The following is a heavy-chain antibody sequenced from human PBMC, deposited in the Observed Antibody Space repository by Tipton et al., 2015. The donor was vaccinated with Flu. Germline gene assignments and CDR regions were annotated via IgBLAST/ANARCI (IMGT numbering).Heavy chain of an antibody. Sequence: TLSLTCTVSGGSIGNYYWSWIRQSAGKGLEWIGRISPGGSTNYNASLEGRVAMSLDTSKSQVSPRLSSATAADTATYFCARDLRGCSGYTGGDAFDSWGQGTIVTVSS. V-gene: IGHV4-4*07. CDR2: ISPGGST. CDR1: GGSIGNYY. CDR3: ARDLRGCSGYTGGDAFDS. J-gene: IGHJ3*02. D-gene: IGHD5-12*01.